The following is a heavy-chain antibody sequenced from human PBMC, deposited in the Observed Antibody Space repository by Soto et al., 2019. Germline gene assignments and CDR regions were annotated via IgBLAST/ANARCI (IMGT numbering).Heavy chain of an antibody. D-gene: IGHD3-3*01. V-gene: IGHV1-3*01. CDR2: INAGNGNT. Sequence: ASVKVSCQASGYTFTSYAMHWVRQAPGQRLEWMGWINAGNGNTKYSQKFQGRVTITRDTSASTAYMELSSLRSEDTAVYYCARETIFGQSGGAYYYYYYYMDVWGKGTTVTVSS. CDR3: ARETIFGQSGGAYYYYYYYMDV. CDR1: GYTFTSYA. J-gene: IGHJ6*03.